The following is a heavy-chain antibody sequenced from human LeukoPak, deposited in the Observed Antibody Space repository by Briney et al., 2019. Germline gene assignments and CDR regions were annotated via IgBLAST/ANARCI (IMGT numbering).Heavy chain of an antibody. CDR3: AIGDYVGPVDY. D-gene: IGHD4-17*01. CDR1: GFTFSSYG. Sequence: PGGSLRLSCAASGFTFSSYGMHWVRQAPGKGLEWVAFIRHEGSNKYYADSVKGRFTISRDNSKNTLYLQMNSLRPEDTAVYYCAIGDYVGPVDYWGQGTLVTVSS. V-gene: IGHV3-30*02. CDR2: IRHEGSNK. J-gene: IGHJ4*02.